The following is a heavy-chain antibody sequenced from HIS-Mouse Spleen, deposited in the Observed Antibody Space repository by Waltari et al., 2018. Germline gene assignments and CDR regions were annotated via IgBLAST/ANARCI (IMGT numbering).Heavy chain of an antibody. CDR3: AREIPYSSSWYDWYFDL. Sequence: QLQLQESGPGLVKPSETLSLTCTVSGGSISSSSYYWGWIRQPPGKGLEWIGSIYYSGRTDYNTSLKSRVTISVDTSKNQFSLKLSSVTAADTAVYYCAREIPYSSSWYDWYFDLWGRGTLVTVSS. CDR1: GGSISSSSYY. J-gene: IGHJ2*01. D-gene: IGHD6-13*01. CDR2: IYYSGRT. V-gene: IGHV4-39*07.